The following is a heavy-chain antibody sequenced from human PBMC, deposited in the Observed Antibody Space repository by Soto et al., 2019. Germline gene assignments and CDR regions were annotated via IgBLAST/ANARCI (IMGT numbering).Heavy chain of an antibody. V-gene: IGHV4-39*01. CDR3: ASITIFGVVIQGPRFDY. CDR2: IYYSGST. CDR1: GGSISSSSYY. Sequence: SETLSLTCTVSGGSISSSSYYWGWIRQPPGKGLEWIGSIYYSGSTYYNPSLKSRVTISVDTSKNQFSLKLSSVTAADTAVYYCASITIFGVVIQGPRFDYWGQGTLVTVSS. D-gene: IGHD3-3*01. J-gene: IGHJ4*02.